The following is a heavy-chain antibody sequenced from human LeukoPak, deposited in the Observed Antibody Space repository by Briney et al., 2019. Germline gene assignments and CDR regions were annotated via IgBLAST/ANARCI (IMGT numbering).Heavy chain of an antibody. V-gene: IGHV4-61*02. CDR2: IYVSGST. Sequence: PSETLSLTCTVSGSISSGSYYWSWIRQPAGEGLECIGRIYVSGSTDYNPSLASRVTVSVDTSKNQFSLKLTSLTAADTAVYYCAREGQQLVPPFDYWGQGTLVTVSS. J-gene: IGHJ4*02. CDR1: GSISSGSYY. CDR3: AREGQQLVPPFDY. D-gene: IGHD6-6*01.